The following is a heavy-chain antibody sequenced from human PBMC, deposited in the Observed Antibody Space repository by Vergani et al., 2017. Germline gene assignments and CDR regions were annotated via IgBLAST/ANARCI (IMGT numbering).Heavy chain of an antibody. D-gene: IGHD5-12*01. V-gene: IGHV3-23*04. J-gene: IGHJ4*02. Sequence: EVRLVESGGRLVQPGRSLRLSCAASGFTFDDYAMHWVRQIPGKGLEWVSSVSGSSATPYYADSVKGRFIISRDNSKNTLHLQMNSLRADDTAVYYCTKGSRGYTGYFFDYWGQGTLATVSS. CDR2: VSGSSATP. CDR3: TKGSRGYTGYFFDY. CDR1: GFTFDDYA.